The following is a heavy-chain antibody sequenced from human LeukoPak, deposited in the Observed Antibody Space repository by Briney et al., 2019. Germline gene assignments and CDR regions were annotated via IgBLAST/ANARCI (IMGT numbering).Heavy chain of an antibody. D-gene: IGHD4-17*01. CDR1: GFTLSNYA. J-gene: IGHJ4*02. V-gene: IGHV3-30*04. Sequence: GGSLRLSCAASGFTLSNYAMHWVRQAPGKGLEWVAVISYDGSNKYSADSVKGRFTISKDLSKNTLYLQMNSLRTEDTAVYYCARDSDFYGPSTAYYFDYWGQGTLVTASS. CDR2: ISYDGSNK. CDR3: ARDSDFYGPSTAYYFDY.